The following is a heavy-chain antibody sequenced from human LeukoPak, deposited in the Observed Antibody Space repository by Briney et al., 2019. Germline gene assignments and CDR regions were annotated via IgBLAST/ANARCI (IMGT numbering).Heavy chain of an antibody. CDR3: ATSDYSYWFDP. CDR2: IYFSGDT. Sequence: SETLSLTCTVSGDSISTPTYYWGWLRQPPGKGLEWIGSIYFSGDTYYNPSLKSRVTISVDTSNNQFSLRLTSVIATDTAVYYCATSDYSYWFDPWGQGTLVTVS. CDR1: GDSISTPTYY. V-gene: IGHV4-39*01. D-gene: IGHD6-25*01. J-gene: IGHJ5*02.